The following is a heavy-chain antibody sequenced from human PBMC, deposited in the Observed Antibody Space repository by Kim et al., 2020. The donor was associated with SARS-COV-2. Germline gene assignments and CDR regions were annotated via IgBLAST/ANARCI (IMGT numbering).Heavy chain of an antibody. J-gene: IGHJ6*02. D-gene: IGHD2-8*01. CDR3: ARPTYGGPLRTPLVLYYGMDV. CDR1: GGTFSSYA. Sequence: SVKVSCKASGGTFSSYAISWVRQAPGQGLEWMGGIIPIFGTANYAQKFQGRVTITADESTSTAYMELSSLRSEDTAVYYCARPTYGGPLRTPLVLYYGMDVWGQGTTVTVSS. V-gene: IGHV1-69*13. CDR2: IIPIFGTA.